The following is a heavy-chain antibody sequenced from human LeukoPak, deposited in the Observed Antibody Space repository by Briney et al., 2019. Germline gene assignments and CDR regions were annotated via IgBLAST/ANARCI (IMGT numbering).Heavy chain of an antibody. V-gene: IGHV3-30-3*01. J-gene: IGHJ4*02. CDR2: ISYDGSNK. CDR3: ARVLYRGEALQFPVGY. Sequence: GGSLRLSCAASGFTFSSYAMHWVRQAPGKGLEWVAVISYDGSNKYYADSVKGRFTISRDNSKNTLYLQMNSLRAEDTAVYYCARVLYRGEALQFPVGYWGQGTLVTVSS. CDR1: GFTFSSYA. D-gene: IGHD3-16*01.